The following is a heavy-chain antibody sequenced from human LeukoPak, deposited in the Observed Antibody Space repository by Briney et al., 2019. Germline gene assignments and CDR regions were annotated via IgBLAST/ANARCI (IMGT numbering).Heavy chain of an antibody. J-gene: IGHJ5*02. CDR3: AKAVAAAGTWYWFDP. CDR1: GFTFSSYG. CDR2: IWYDGSNK. Sequence: GGSLRLSCAAPGFTFSSYGMHWVRQAPGKGLEWVAVIWYDGSNKYYADSVKGRFTISRDNSENTLYLQMNSLRAEDTAVYYCAKAVAAAGTWYWFDPWGQGTLVTVSS. V-gene: IGHV3-33*06. D-gene: IGHD6-13*01.